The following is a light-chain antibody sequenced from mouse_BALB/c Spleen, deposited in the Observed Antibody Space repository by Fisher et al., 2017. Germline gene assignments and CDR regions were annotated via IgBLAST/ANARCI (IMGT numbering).Light chain of an antibody. CDR2: LTS. V-gene: IGKV4-68*01. J-gene: IGKJ4*01. CDR1: SSVSY. Sequence: IVITQTPALMSASPGEKVTMTCSASSSVSYMYWYQQKPRSSPKPWIYLTSNLASGVPVRFSGSGSGTSYSLTISRMEAEDAATYYCQQRSSYPFTFGSGTKLEIK. CDR3: QQRSSYPFT.